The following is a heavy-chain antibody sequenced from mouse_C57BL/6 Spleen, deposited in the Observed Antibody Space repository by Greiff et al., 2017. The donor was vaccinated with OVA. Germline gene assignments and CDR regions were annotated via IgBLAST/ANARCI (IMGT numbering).Heavy chain of an antibody. V-gene: IGHV5-6*01. D-gene: IGHD1-1*01. CDR3: ARLPITTVVATDWYFDV. CDR2: ISSGGSYT. CDR1: GFTFSSYG. Sequence: EVKLVESGGDLVKPGGSLKLSCAASGFTFSSYGMSWVRQTPDKRLEWVATISSGGSYTYYPDSVKGRFTISRDTAKNTLYLQMSSLKSEDTAMYYCARLPITTVVATDWYFDVWGTGTTVTVSS. J-gene: IGHJ1*03.